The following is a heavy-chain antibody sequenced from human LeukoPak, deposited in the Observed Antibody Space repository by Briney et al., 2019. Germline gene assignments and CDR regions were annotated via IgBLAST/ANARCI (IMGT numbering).Heavy chain of an antibody. D-gene: IGHD5-18*01. V-gene: IGHV3-66*01. J-gene: IGHJ4*02. Sequence: GGSLRLSCAASGFTVSSNYMSWVRQAPGKGLEWVSVIYSGGTTYYADSVKGSFTISRDNSKNTLHLQMNGLRAEDTAVYYCARDQYSYAHAAHWGQGTLVTVSS. CDR1: GFTVSSNY. CDR3: ARDQYSYAHAAH. CDR2: IYSGGTT.